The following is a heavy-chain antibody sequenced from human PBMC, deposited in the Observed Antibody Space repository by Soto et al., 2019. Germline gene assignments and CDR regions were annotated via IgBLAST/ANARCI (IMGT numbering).Heavy chain of an antibody. CDR2: ISGGGDAT. J-gene: IGHJ2*01. CDR3: ARQILRSTSPPHYANLAL. Sequence: EVQLLESGGGLVQPGGALRLSCAGAGFTFINYAMNWVRQAPGKGLEWVSSISGGGDATFFADSVRGRFTISSDNSKTTVTLQMNSLGADHTAVYYCARQILRSTSPPHYANLALWGRGTLVTVSS. CDR1: GFTFINYA. V-gene: IGHV3-23*01. D-gene: IGHD4-17*01.